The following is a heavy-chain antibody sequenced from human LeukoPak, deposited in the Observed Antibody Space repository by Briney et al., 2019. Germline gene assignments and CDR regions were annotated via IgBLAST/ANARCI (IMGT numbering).Heavy chain of an antibody. CDR3: ARDKTGDYGDLNWFDP. CDR2: IYYSGST. D-gene: IGHD4-17*01. V-gene: IGHV4-30-4*01. Sequence: PSQTLSLTCTVSGGSISSGDYYWSWIRQPPGKGLEWIGYIYYSGSTYYNPSLKSRVTMSVDTSKNQFSLKLSSVTAADTAVYYCARDKTGDYGDLNWFDPWGQGTLVTVSS. CDR1: GGSISSGDYY. J-gene: IGHJ5*02.